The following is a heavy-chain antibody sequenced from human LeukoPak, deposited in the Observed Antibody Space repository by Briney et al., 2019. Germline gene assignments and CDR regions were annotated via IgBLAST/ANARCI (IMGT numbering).Heavy chain of an antibody. CDR2: ISYVGSNK. Sequence: GRSLSLSCAASGFTFSSYGMHGVRQAPAKGLDWVAVISYVGSNKYYADSVKGQFTISRDNAKNSLYLQMNSLRTEDTAVYYCARGSRAIVATKFARGRYMDVWGKGTTVTVSS. CDR3: ARGSRAIVATKFARGRYMDV. V-gene: IGHV3-30*03. CDR1: GFTFSSYG. J-gene: IGHJ6*03. D-gene: IGHD5-12*01.